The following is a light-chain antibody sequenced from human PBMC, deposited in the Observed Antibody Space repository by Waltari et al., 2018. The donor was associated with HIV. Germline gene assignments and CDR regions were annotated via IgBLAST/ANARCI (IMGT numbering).Light chain of an antibody. Sequence: NFMLTQPHSVSESPGKTVTISCTRSSGSIASNYVQWCQHHQPGAPTNVIIEDNKRPSGVPDRFSGSIDRSSNSASLTISGLKTEDEADYCCHSYDTSNLHWVCGGGTKLTVL. CDR1: SGSIASNY. CDR3: HSYDTSNLHWV. CDR2: EDN. V-gene: IGLV6-57*03. J-gene: IGLJ3*02.